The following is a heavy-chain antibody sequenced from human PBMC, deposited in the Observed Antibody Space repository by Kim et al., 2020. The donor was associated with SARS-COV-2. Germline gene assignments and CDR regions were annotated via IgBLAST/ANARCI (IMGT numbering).Heavy chain of an antibody. D-gene: IGHD6-19*01. J-gene: IGHJ4*02. CDR3: AKGKYSSGWYVFDY. Sequence: SAKGRFTISRDNSKSKLYLQMNSLGAEDTAVYFCAKGKYSSGWYVFDYWGQGTLVTVSS. V-gene: IGHV3-23*01.